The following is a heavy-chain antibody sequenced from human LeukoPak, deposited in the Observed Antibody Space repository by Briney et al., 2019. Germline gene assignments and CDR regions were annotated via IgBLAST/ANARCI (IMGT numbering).Heavy chain of an antibody. Sequence: GGSLRLSCVASGFTVSDYYMSWVRQAPGKGLEWVSLLYTDDTAVYADSVEGRFTISRDDSKNTIYLHMTTLRGEDTAVYYCARGGAFYWNPRYWGQGTLVTVSS. CDR3: ARGGAFYWNPRY. J-gene: IGHJ4*02. CDR2: LYTDDTA. D-gene: IGHD1-1*01. CDR1: GFTVSDYY. V-gene: IGHV3-53*01.